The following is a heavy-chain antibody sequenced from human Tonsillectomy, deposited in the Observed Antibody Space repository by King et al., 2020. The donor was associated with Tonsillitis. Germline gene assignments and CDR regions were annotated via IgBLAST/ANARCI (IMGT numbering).Heavy chain of an antibody. Sequence: VQLVESGGGLVQPGGSLKLSCAASGFTFSGSAMHWVRQASGKGLEWVGRIRSKANSYAKAFVASVKGRFTISRDDSKNTAYLQMNSLKTEDTAVYYCTTSIVGASFDYWGQGTLVTVSS. CDR2: IRSKANSYAK. D-gene: IGHD1-26*01. CDR1: GFTFSGSA. J-gene: IGHJ4*02. CDR3: TTSIVGASFDY. V-gene: IGHV3-73*02.